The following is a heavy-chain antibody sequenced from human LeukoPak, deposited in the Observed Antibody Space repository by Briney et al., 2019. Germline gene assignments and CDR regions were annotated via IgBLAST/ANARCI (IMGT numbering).Heavy chain of an antibody. V-gene: IGHV3-7*01. CDR2: IKQDGSGK. D-gene: IGHD3-3*01. J-gene: IGHJ4*02. CDR1: GFTFSSYW. Sequence: GGSLRLSCAASGFTFSSYWMSWVRQAPGKGLEWVANIKQDGSGKYYVDSVKGRFTISRDNAKNSLYLQMNSLRAEDTAVYYCARDFAHSDFWSGKYYFDYWGQGTLVTVSS. CDR3: ARDFAHSDFWSGKYYFDY.